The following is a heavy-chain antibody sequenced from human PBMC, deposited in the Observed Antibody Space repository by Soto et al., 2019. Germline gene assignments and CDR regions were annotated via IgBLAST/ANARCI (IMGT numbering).Heavy chain of an antibody. CDR2: IFSNDEK. J-gene: IGHJ5*02. Sequence: QVTVKESGPVLVKPTETLTLTCTVSGFSLSNAGLGVSWIRQPPGKALEWLAHIFSNDEKSYSTSLKSRLTTSKDPSKTQVVLTMTNMDPVDTATYYCAWTYITSWYWFDPWGKGTLVTVSS. V-gene: IGHV2-26*01. D-gene: IGHD6-13*01. CDR1: GFSLSNAGLG. CDR3: AWTYITSWYWFDP.